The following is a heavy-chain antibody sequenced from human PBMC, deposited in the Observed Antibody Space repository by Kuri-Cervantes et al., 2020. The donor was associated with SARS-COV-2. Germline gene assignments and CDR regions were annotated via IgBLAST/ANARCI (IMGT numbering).Heavy chain of an antibody. J-gene: IGHJ4*02. D-gene: IGHD4-17*01. CDR3: ARGVGYGDYTFDY. CDR2: INSSSSYI. Sequence: GESMKISCAAYGVTFSSYSMNWVRQAQGKGLKWVSSINSSSSYIYYADSVKGPFTISRDNAKNSLHLQMNSMRAEDTAVYYCARGVGYGDYTFDYWGQGTLVTVSS. CDR1: GVTFSSYS. V-gene: IGHV3-21*01.